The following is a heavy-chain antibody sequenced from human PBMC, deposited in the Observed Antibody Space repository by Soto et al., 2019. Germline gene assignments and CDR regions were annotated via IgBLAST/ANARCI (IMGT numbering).Heavy chain of an antibody. CDR1: GFSFSTYS. Sequence: ALRLSCEASGFSFSTYSMNWVRRAPGKGLECVSSISRTSSYIKYADSVKGRFTISRDNAKNSLYLQMNSLRADDTAVYYCARGGFRLSDYYYGMDVWGQGTTVTVSS. J-gene: IGHJ6*02. CDR3: ARGGFRLSDYYYGMDV. CDR2: ISRTSSYI. V-gene: IGHV3-21*01.